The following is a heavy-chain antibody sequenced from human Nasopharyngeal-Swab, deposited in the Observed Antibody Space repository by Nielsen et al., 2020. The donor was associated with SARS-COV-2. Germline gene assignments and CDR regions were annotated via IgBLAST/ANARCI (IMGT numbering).Heavy chain of an antibody. CDR3: ARGVRYNWNPDAFDI. V-gene: IGHV3-33*01. Sequence: VRQAPGKGLEWVAVIWYDGSNKYYADSVKGRFTISRDNSKNTLYLQMNSLRAEDTAVDYCARGVRYNWNPDAFDIWGQGTMVTVSS. D-gene: IGHD1-1*01. CDR2: IWYDGSNK. J-gene: IGHJ3*02.